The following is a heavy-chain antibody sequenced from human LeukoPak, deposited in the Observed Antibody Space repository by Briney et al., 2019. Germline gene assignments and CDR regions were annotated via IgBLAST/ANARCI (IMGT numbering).Heavy chain of an antibody. CDR2: IYYSGST. D-gene: IGHD6-19*01. J-gene: IGHJ5*02. CDR3: ALRIAVAGTGWFDP. CDR1: GGSISSGGYY. Sequence: SETLSLTCTVSGGSISSGGYYWSWIRQHPGKGLEWIGYIYYSGSTYYNPSLKSRVTISVDTSKNQFSLKLSSVTAADTAVYYCALRIAVAGTGWFDPWGQGTLVAVSS. V-gene: IGHV4-31*03.